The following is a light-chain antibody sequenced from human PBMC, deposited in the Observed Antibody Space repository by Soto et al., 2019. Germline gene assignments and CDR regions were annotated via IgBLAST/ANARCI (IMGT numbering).Light chain of an antibody. J-gene: IGLJ3*02. CDR1: SSNIGAGYD. CDR3: QSYDSSLFWV. V-gene: IGLV1-40*01. Sequence: VLTQPPSVSGAPGQRVTISCTGSSSNIGAGYDVHWYQQLPGTAPKLLIYGNSNRPSGVPDRFSGSKSGTSASLAITGLQAEDEADYYCQSYDSSLFWVFGGGTKLTVL. CDR2: GNS.